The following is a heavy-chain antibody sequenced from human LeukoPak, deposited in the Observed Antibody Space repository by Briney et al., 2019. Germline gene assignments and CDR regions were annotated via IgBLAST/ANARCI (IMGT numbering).Heavy chain of an antibody. V-gene: IGHV3-11*01. Sequence: GGSLRLSCAASGLRFSGQYMIWIRQAPGKGLEWVAFISGSGTDTFYADSVKGRFFISKDNTRDSLSLQMTSLSAEDTAMYYCETLHFYAMGVWGQGTTVTVSS. CDR1: GLRFSGQY. CDR3: ETLHFYAMGV. CDR2: ISGSGTDT. J-gene: IGHJ6*01.